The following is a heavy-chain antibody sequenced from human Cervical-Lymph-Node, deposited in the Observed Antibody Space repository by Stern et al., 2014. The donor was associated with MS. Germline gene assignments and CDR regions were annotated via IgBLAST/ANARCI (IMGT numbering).Heavy chain of an antibody. CDR2: VVVFNGDV. CDR1: GITFSHSA. J-gene: IGHJ5*02. Sequence: QLVESGPEVKKPGTSVKVSCKASGITFSHSAIQWLRQARGQRPEWIGWVVVFNGDVNYAPRFQERVTITRDMSTSTVYMELRSLRSEDTAIYYCASERYTYYDDQRPPGGFDPLGQGTLVTVSS. D-gene: IGHD3-3*01. CDR3: ASERYTYYDDQRPPGGFDP. V-gene: IGHV1-58*02.